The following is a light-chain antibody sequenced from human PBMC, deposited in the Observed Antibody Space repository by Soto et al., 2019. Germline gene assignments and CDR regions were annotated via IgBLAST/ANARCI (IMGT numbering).Light chain of an antibody. CDR3: MQAIDIPWT. J-gene: IGKJ1*01. CDR1: QSLLHSDGKTY. V-gene: IGKV2-29*03. Sequence: ILMTQTPLSLSIIPGQTASISCKSSQSLLHSDGKTYFYWYVQKAGQAPQPLIYEVSNRFSGVPERFSGSGSRTDFTLKISRVEADDXGIYYCMQAIDIPWTFGQGTKVEIK. CDR2: EVS.